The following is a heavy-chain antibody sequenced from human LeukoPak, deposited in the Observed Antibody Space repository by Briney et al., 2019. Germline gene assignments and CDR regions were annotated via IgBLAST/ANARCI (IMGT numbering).Heavy chain of an antibody. V-gene: IGHV3-7*04. Sequence: GGSLRLSCASSGFTFSSYWMSWVRQAPGKGLEWVANIKQDGSEKQYVDSVKGRFAISRDNAENSLYLQMNSLTAEDTAVYYCGRFTRSGDSVYWGQGTLVTVSS. CDR3: GRFTRSGDSVY. CDR1: GFTFSSYW. D-gene: IGHD7-27*01. J-gene: IGHJ4*02. CDR2: IKQDGSEK.